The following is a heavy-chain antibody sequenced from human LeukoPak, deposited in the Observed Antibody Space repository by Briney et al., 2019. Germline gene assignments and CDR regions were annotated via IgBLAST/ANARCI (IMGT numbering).Heavy chain of an antibody. D-gene: IGHD2-2*01. CDR1: GGSISSYY. J-gene: IGHJ6*03. V-gene: IGHV4-4*07. CDR3: ARFISVVPAADYYMDV. Sequence: SETLSLTCTVSGGSISSYYWSWIRQPAGKGLEWIGRIYTSGSTNYNPSLKSRVTMSVDTSKNQFSLKLSSVTAADTAVYYCARFISVVPAADYYMDVWGKGTTVTVSS. CDR2: IYTSGST.